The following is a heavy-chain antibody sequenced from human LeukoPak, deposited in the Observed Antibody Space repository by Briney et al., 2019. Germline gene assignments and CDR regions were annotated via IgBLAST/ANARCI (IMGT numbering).Heavy chain of an antibody. Sequence: PSETLSLTCTVSGGSISSSSYYWGWIRQPPGKGLEWIGYIYYTGSTNYNPSLKSRVTISLDTSRNQFSLKLTSVTAADTAVYYCARYRAFDIWGQGTMVTVSS. CDR2: IYYTGST. V-gene: IGHV4-61*05. J-gene: IGHJ3*02. CDR3: ARYRAFDI. CDR1: GGSISSSSYY.